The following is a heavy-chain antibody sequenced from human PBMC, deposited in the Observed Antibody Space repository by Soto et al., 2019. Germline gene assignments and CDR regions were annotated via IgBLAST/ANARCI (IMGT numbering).Heavy chain of an antibody. V-gene: IGHV5-51*01. D-gene: IGHD4-17*01. CDR2: IYPGDSDT. CDR1: GYIFTLYW. J-gene: IGHJ6*02. Sequence: GESLKISCKASGYIFTLYWIGWVRQMPGKGLEWMGIIYPGDSDTRYSPSFQGQVTISADKSISTASLQWSSLKASDTAVYYCARQSPTPGYYYFSYGMDVWGQGTTVTSP. CDR3: ARQSPTPGYYYFSYGMDV.